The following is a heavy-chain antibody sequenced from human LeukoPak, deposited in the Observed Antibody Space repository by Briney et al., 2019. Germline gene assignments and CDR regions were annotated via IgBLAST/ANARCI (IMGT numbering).Heavy chain of an antibody. D-gene: IGHD2-2*01. Sequence: GGSLRFSCAASGFTFDDYAMLWVRQAPGKGLEWVSGISWNSGSIGYADSVKGRFTISRANAKNSLYLQMNSLRAEDTALYYCAKDLNSIVVVPADYWGQGTLVTVSS. V-gene: IGHV3-9*01. CDR3: AKDLNSIVVVPADY. J-gene: IGHJ4*02. CDR2: ISWNSGSI. CDR1: GFTFDDYA.